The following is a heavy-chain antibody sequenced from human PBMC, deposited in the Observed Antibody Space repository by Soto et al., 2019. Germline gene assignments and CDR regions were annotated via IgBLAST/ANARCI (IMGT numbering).Heavy chain of an antibody. D-gene: IGHD2-21*01. J-gene: IGHJ5*01. CDR3: GRVVEGATRHTDPDS. Sequence: SETLSLTCTVSGVSIHNSHSFWAWIRQPPGKGLQFIASVYHNGGAHYNSSLKSRVTISVDTANNQVSLRMRSLTAADTAFYYCGRVVEGATRHTDPDSWGQGIRVTVSS. V-gene: IGHV4-39*01. CDR2: VYHNGGA. CDR1: GVSIHNSHSF.